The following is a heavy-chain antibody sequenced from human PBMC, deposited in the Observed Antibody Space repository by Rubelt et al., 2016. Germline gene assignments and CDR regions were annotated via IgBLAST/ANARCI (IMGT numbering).Heavy chain of an antibody. V-gene: IGHV4-4*02. CDR1: GGSISSDDK. D-gene: IGHD1-1*01. Sequence: QVQLQESGPGLVKPSGTLSLTCAVSGGSISSDDKWTWVRQPPGKELEWIGEIDRSGNTNCNPSLKSRVTTSVDKTKSQFSLDLSSVTAADTAVYYCARGGNWKFDCWGQGTLVTVSS. CDR3: ARGGNWKFDC. CDR2: IDRSGNT. J-gene: IGHJ4*02.